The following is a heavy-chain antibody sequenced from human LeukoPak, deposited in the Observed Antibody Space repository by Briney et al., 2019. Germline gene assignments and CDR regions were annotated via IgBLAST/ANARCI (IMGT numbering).Heavy chain of an antibody. CDR1: GFTFDDYA. Sequence: GRSLRLSCAASGFTFDDYAMHWVRQAPGKGLEWVSGISWNSGSIGYADSVKGRFTISRDNAKNSLYLQMSSLRAEDTALYYCAKSSGARGYFEDFDYWGQGTLVTVSS. V-gene: IGHV3-9*01. CDR2: ISWNSGSI. CDR3: AKSSGARGYFEDFDY. D-gene: IGHD3-22*01. J-gene: IGHJ4*02.